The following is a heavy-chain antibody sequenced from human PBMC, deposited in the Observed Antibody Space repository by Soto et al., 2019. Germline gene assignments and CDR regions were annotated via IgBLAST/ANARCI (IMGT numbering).Heavy chain of an antibody. CDR1: GGTFSSYA. Sequence: QVQLVQSGAEVKKPGSSVKVSCKASGGTFSSYAISWVRQAPGQGLEWMGGIIPIFGTANYAQKFQGRVTITAVEATSTAYMELCSMRSEHTAVYYCASSERRRYNQHYYGMDVWGQGTTVTVSS. CDR2: IIPIFGTA. D-gene: IGHD1-20*01. CDR3: ASSERRRYNQHYYGMDV. V-gene: IGHV1-69*12. J-gene: IGHJ6*02.